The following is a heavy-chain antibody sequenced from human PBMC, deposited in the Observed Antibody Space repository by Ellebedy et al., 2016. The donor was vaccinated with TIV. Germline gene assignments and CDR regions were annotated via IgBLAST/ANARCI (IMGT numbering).Heavy chain of an antibody. CDR1: GFTFSSFA. Sequence: GGSLRLSCAASGFTFSSFAMHWVRQAPGKGLEWLSVISSDGSNTYHADSVKGRFTIPRDNSKHTLYLQMNRLRTEDTAVYFCAKGSSSGFTYDRVGFEYWGQGALVTVSS. J-gene: IGHJ4*02. V-gene: IGHV3-23*01. CDR2: ISSDGSNT. D-gene: IGHD3-22*01. CDR3: AKGSSSGFTYDRVGFEY.